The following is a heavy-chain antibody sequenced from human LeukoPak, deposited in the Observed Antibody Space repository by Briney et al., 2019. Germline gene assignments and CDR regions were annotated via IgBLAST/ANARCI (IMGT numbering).Heavy chain of an antibody. J-gene: IGHJ4*02. CDR3: ARSMVRGVIISSPFDY. Sequence: SVKVSCKASGGTFSSYAISWVRQAPGQGLEWMGGIIPIFGTANYAQKFQRRVTITENESTITAYMELSSLRSEDTAVYYCARSMVRGVIISSPFDYWGQGTLVTVSS. CDR1: GGTFSSYA. V-gene: IGHV1-69*01. D-gene: IGHD3-10*01. CDR2: IIPIFGTA.